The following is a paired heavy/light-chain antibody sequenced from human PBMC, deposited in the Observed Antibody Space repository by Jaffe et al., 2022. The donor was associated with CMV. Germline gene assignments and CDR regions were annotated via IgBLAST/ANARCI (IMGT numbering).Heavy chain of an antibody. Sequence: QVQLVQSGAEVKKPGSSVKVSCKASGGTFSSYAISWVRQAPGQGLEWMGGIIPIFGTANYAQKFQGRVTITADESTSTAYMELSSLRSEDTAVYYCARVREWRAAADLYYYYGMDVWGQGTTVTVSS. CDR3: ARVREWRAAADLYYYYGMDV. D-gene: IGHD6-13*01. V-gene: IGHV1-69*01. CDR1: GGTFSSYA. CDR2: IIPIFGTA. J-gene: IGHJ6*02.
Light chain of an antibody. J-gene: IGKJ5*01. CDR1: QDISNY. CDR2: DAS. V-gene: IGKV1-33*01. Sequence: DIQMTQSPSSLSASVGDRVTITCQASQDISNYLNWYQQKPGKAPKLLIYDASNLETGVPSRFSGSGSGTDFTFTISSLQPEDIATYYCQQYDNLPGITFGQGTRLEIK. CDR3: QQYDNLPGIT.